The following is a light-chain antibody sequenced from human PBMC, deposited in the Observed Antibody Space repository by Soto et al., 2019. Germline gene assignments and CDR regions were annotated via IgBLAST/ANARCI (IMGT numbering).Light chain of an antibody. CDR2: GAS. V-gene: IGKV3D-20*02. CDR1: QSVSGRY. Sequence: IVLTQSPGTLSLSLGERATLSCRASQSVSGRYLAWYQHKPGQAPRLLIYGASTRATGIPDRFSGSGSGTEFTLTISGLEPEDFAVYYCLQRSDWWTFGQGTKVEIK. J-gene: IGKJ1*01. CDR3: LQRSDWWT.